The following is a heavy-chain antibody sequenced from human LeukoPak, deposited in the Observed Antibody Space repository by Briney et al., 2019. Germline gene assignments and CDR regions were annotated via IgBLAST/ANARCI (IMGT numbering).Heavy chain of an antibody. CDR3: ARAPIPGYSSSWYRANAFDI. D-gene: IGHD6-13*01. CDR1: GGSFSGYY. J-gene: IGHJ3*02. V-gene: IGHV4-34*01. CDR2: INHSGST. Sequence: SETLSLTCAVYGGSFSGYYWSWIRQPPGKGLEWIGEINHSGSTNYNPSLKSRVTISVDTSKNQFSLKLSSVTAADTAVYYCARAPIPGYSSSWYRANAFDIWGQGTMVTVSS.